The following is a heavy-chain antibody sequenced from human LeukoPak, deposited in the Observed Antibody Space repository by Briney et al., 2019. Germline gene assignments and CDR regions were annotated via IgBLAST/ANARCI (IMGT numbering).Heavy chain of an antibody. CDR1: GYTFTSYG. J-gene: IGHJ4*02. CDR3: ARDRGYDILTGYYTARTDY. CDR2: ISAYNGNT. V-gene: IGHV1-18*04. Sequence: ASVKVSCKASGYTFTSYGISWVRQAPGQGLKWMGWISAYNGNTNYAQKLQGRVTMTTDTSTSTAYMELRSLRSDDTAVYYCARDRGYDILTGYYTARTDYWGQGTLVTVSS. D-gene: IGHD3-9*01.